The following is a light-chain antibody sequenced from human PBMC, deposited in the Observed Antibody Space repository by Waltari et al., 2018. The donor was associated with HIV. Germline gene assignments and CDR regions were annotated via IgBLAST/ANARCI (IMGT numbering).Light chain of an antibody. V-gene: IGKV1-5*03. CDR3: QQYNSYWT. J-gene: IGKJ1*01. CDR2: KAS. CDR1: QSIRSW. Sequence: DIQMTQSPSTLSASVGDRVTITCRASQSIRSWLAWYQQKPGKAPKLLIYKASSLESGVPSRFSGSESGTEFTLTISSLQPDDFATYYCQQYNSYWTFGQGTKV.